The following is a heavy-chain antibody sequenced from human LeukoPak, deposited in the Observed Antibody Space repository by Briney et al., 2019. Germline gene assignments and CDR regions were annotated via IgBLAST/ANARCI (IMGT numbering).Heavy chain of an antibody. J-gene: IGHJ4*02. CDR1: GFTFDDYA. V-gene: IGHV3-9*01. D-gene: IGHD3-10*01. CDR3: AKDMRVDYYGSGSPFDY. CDR2: ISWNSGSI. Sequence: GGSLRLSCAASGFTFDDYAMHWVRQAPGKGLEWVSGISWNSGSIGYADSVKGRFTISRDNAKNSLYLQMNSLRAEDTALYYCAKDMRVDYYGSGSPFDYWGQGTLVTVSS.